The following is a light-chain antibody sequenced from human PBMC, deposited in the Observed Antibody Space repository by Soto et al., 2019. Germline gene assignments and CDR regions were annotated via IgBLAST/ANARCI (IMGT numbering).Light chain of an antibody. J-gene: IGKJ1*01. CDR2: GAS. Sequence: EIVXTXSPXXXSXSXGERATLSCRASQSVGKNFVAWYQQKPGQAPRFLMYGASTRATGIPDRFSGSGSGTDFTLTINRLEPEDFAVYYCHQYADSPRTFGQGTKVEI. V-gene: IGKV3-20*01. CDR3: HQYADSPRT. CDR1: QSVGKNF.